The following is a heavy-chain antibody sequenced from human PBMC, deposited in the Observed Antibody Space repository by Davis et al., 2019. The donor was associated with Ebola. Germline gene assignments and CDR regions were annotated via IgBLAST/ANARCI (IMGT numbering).Heavy chain of an antibody. V-gene: IGHV4-59*08. D-gene: IGHD4-23*01. Sequence: MPSETLSLTCTVSAASISNYYWSWIRQPPGKGLEWIGYIYYSGSPNYNPSLKSRVTISVATSKNQFSLKLSSVTAAETAVYFCARHLSYGGNPGKYYFDFWGQGTLVTVSS. CDR3: ARHLSYGGNPGKYYFDF. J-gene: IGHJ4*02. CDR2: IYYSGSP. CDR1: AASISNYY.